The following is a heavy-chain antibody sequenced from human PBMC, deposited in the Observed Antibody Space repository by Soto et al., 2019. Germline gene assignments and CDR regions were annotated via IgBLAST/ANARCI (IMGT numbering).Heavy chain of an antibody. CDR3: ARATIDY. V-gene: IGHV3-21*01. J-gene: IGHJ4*02. CDR2: ISSTSSSI. CDR1: GFTFNIYG. Sequence: GGSLRLSCVASGFTFNIYGMNWVRQVPGKGLEWLSFISSTSSSINYADSMKGRFTVSRDNAKNSLYLQMNNLRAEDTAVYYCARATIDYWGRGTLVTVSS.